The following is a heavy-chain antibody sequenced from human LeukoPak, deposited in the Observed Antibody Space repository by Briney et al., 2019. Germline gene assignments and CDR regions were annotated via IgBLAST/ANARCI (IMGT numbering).Heavy chain of an antibody. CDR1: GFTFSSYW. CDR3: ARVGGEVRGVIRPDY. V-gene: IGHV3-7*01. D-gene: IGHD3-10*01. Sequence: GGSLRLSCAASGFTFSSYWMSWVRQAPGKGLEWVANIKQDGSEKYYVDSVKGRFTISRDNAKNSLYLQMNSLRAEDTAVYYCARVGGEVRGVIRPDYWGQGTLVTVST. CDR2: IKQDGSEK. J-gene: IGHJ4*02.